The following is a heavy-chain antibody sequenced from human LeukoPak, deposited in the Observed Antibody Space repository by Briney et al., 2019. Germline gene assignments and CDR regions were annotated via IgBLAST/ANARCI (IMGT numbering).Heavy chain of an antibody. CDR2: IYYSGST. J-gene: IGHJ4*02. CDR3: AREGYSSLDY. D-gene: IGHD5-18*01. V-gene: IGHV4-31*03. Sequence: SQTLSLTCTVSGGSISSGGYSWSWIRQHPGKGLEWIGYIYYSGSTYYNPSLKSRVTISVDTSKNQFPLKLSSVTAADTAVYYCAREGYSSLDYWGQGTLVTVSS. CDR1: GGSISSGGYS.